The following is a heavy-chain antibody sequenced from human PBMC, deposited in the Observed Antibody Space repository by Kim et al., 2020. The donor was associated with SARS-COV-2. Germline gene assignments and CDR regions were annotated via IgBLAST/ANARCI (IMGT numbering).Heavy chain of an antibody. Sequence: SETLSLTCTVSGGAISSSNYYWAWIRQPPGKGLEWIGTIYYRGTTSFSPSLKSRVTMSVDTSKDQFSLSVNSATAADTARYYCARPVLTARTYLFYFWG. D-gene: IGHD3-10*01. CDR3: ARPVLTARTYLFYF. CDR2: IYYRGTT. CDR1: GGAISSSNYY. V-gene: IGHV4-39*01. J-gene: IGHJ6*01.